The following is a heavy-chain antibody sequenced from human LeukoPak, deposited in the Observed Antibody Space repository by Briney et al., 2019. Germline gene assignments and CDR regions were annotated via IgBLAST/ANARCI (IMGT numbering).Heavy chain of an antibody. Sequence: PGGSLRLSCAVTGFTFSSYVMSWVRQAPGKGLEWVSSISGSGGSTYYADSVKGRFTISRDQPKNTAYLQMNNVRVEDTAVYYCARLGSGWSIDYWGQGTLVTVSS. V-gene: IGHV3-23*01. CDR1: GFTFSSYV. CDR2: ISGSGGST. CDR3: ARLGSGWSIDY. D-gene: IGHD6-19*01. J-gene: IGHJ4*02.